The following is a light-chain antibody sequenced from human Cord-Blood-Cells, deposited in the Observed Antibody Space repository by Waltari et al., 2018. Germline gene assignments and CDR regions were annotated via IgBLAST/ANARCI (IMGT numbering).Light chain of an antibody. Sequence: DIVMTQPPDSLAVSMGARATIDCKSSQRVLYSSNNKNYLDWYQQKSGPPPKLLIYWASTRESGVPDRFSGSGSGTDFTLTISSLQAEDVAVYYCQQYYSTPPFTFGPGTKVDIK. CDR3: QQYYSTPPFT. CDR1: QRVLYSSNNKNY. CDR2: WAS. J-gene: IGKJ3*01. V-gene: IGKV4-1*01.